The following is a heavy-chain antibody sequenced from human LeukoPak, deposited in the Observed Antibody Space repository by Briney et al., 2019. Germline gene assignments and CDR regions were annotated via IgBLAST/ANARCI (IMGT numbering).Heavy chain of an antibody. CDR3: ARGPSGYCSGGSCYLVDY. CDR1: GYTFTSYY. J-gene: IGHJ4*02. Sequence: GASVKVSCKASGYTFTSYYMHWVRQAPGQGLEWMGRINPNSGGTNYAQKFQGRVTMTRDTSISTAYMGLSRLRSDDTAVYYCARGPSGYCSGGSCYLVDYWGQGTLVTVSS. D-gene: IGHD2-15*01. CDR2: INPNSGGT. V-gene: IGHV1-2*06.